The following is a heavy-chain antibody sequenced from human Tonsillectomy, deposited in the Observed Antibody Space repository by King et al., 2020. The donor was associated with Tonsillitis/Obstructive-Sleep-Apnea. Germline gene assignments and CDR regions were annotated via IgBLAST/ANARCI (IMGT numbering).Heavy chain of an antibody. Sequence: VQLVESGGGVVQPGRSLRLSCAASGFTFSSYGMHWVRQAPGKGLEWVAVISYDGSNKYYADSVKGRFTISRDNSKNTLYLQMNSLRAEDTAVYYCAKAQERVAVAGVPAWSYWGQGTLVTVSS. CDR3: AKAQERVAVAGVPAWSY. V-gene: IGHV3-30*18. CDR1: GFTFSSYG. CDR2: ISYDGSNK. J-gene: IGHJ4*02. D-gene: IGHD6-19*01.